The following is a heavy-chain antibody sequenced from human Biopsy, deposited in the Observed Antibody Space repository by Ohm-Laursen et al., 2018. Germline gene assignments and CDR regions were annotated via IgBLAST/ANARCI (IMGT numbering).Heavy chain of an antibody. Sequence: SVKVSCKVSGYTLTELSMHWVRQAPGEGLEWMGRVSGYNGNTNYAQRFQGRVTMTTDTSTNTAYMELRSLRADDTAVYYCARVTLPLYLDFWGQGTRVTVSS. D-gene: IGHD3-16*01. J-gene: IGHJ4*02. CDR3: ARVTLPLYLDF. CDR2: VSGYNGNT. V-gene: IGHV1-18*01. CDR1: GYTLTELS.